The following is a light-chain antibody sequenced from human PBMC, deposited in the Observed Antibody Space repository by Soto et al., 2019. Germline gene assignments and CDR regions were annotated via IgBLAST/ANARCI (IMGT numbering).Light chain of an antibody. CDR1: SSDVGGSNS. CDR3: SSYTSSSTPHV. V-gene: IGLV2-14*01. Sequence: QSVRTQPASVSGSPGQSITISCTGTSSDVGGSNSVSWYQQHPGKAPKLMIYDVSNRPSGVSNRFSGSKSGNTASLTISGLQAEDEADYSCSSYTSSSTPHVFGPGTKVPVL. J-gene: IGLJ1*01. CDR2: DVS.